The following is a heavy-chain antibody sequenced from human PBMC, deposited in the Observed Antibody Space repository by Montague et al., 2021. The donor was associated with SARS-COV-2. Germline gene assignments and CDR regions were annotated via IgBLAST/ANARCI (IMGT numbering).Heavy chain of an antibody. CDR2: INHSGST. D-gene: IGHD3-22*01. J-gene: IGHJ5*02. Sequence: SETLSLTCAVYGXSVSDYYWSWIRQPPGKGLEWIGEINHSGSTNYNPSLKSRVTTSVDTSKNQFSLKLTSVTAADTAVYYCARGPRITMIVVVITDIWFDPWGQGTLVTVSS. CDR1: GXSVSDYY. CDR3: ARGPRITMIVVVITDIWFDP. V-gene: IGHV4-34*01.